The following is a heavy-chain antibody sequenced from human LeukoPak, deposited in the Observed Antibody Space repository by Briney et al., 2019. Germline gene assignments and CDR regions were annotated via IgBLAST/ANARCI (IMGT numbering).Heavy chain of an antibody. CDR3: ARGVRFLEWLLYVYYFDY. J-gene: IGHJ4*02. D-gene: IGHD3-3*01. CDR2: MNPNSGNT. CDR1: GYTFTSYD. Sequence: ASVKVSCKASGYTFTSYDINWVRQATGQGLEWMGWMNPNSGNTGYAQKFQGRVTITRNTSISTAYMELSSLRSEDTAVYYCARGVRFLEWLLYVYYFDYWGQGTLVTVSS. V-gene: IGHV1-8*03.